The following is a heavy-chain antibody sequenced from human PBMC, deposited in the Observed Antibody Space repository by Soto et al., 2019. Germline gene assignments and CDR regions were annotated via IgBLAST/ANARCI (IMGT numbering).Heavy chain of an antibody. CDR1: GFTFSSYS. J-gene: IGHJ6*02. Sequence: EVQLVESGGGLVQPGGSLRLSCAASGFTFSSYSMNWVRQAPGKGLEWVSYISSSSSTIYYADSVKGRFTISRDNAXXSXYXLMNSLRAEDTAVYYCARSLIWFGELLSHYYYGMDVWGQGTTVTVSS. V-gene: IGHV3-48*01. D-gene: IGHD3-10*01. CDR3: ARSLIWFGELLSHYYYGMDV. CDR2: ISSSSSTI.